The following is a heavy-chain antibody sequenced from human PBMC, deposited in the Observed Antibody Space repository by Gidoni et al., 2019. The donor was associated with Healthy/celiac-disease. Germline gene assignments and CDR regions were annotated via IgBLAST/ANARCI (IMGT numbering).Heavy chain of an antibody. V-gene: IGHV3-33*01. J-gene: IGHJ4*02. Sequence: QVQLVESGGGVVQPGRSLRLSCAASGFTFSSYGMHWVRQAPGKGLEWVAVIWYDGSNKYYADSVKGRFTISRDNSKNTLYLQMNSLRAEDTAVYYCAREDYRIAVAGIDYWGQGTLVTVSS. CDR3: AREDYRIAVAGIDY. CDR2: IWYDGSNK. CDR1: GFTFSSYG. D-gene: IGHD6-19*01.